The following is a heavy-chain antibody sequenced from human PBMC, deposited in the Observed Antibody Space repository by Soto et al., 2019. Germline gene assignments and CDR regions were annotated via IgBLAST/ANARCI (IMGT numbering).Heavy chain of an antibody. V-gene: IGHV4-31*03. Sequence: SETLSLICTVSGGSLSRGAYYWSWIRQHPGKGLEWIGYIYYSGSTYYNPSLESRVTLSVDTSTKQFSLKVSSVTAADTAVYYCARGDYDILTALNWFDPWGQGTLVTVSS. J-gene: IGHJ5*02. CDR3: ARGDYDILTALNWFDP. CDR2: IYYSGST. CDR1: GGSLSRGAYY. D-gene: IGHD3-9*01.